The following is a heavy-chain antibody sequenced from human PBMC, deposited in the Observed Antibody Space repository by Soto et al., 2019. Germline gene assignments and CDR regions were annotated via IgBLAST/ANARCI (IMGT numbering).Heavy chain of an antibody. Sequence: SETLSLTCSVSGASIRSGGYYWSWLRQSPGKGLEWIGHIYYTGSTFYSPSLKSRLTISLDTPKNQFSLDLNSLTTADTAMYYCARIEMASIKWGRGTLVTVSS. CDR3: ARIEMASIK. CDR2: IYYTGST. V-gene: IGHV4-31*03. CDR1: GASIRSGGYY. D-gene: IGHD5-12*01. J-gene: IGHJ4*02.